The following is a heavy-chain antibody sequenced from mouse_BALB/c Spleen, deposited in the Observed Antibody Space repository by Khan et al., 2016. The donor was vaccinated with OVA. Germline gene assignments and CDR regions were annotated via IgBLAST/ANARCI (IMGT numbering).Heavy chain of an antibody. V-gene: IGHV3-2*02. CDR3: ARSGYEAWFAY. J-gene: IGHJ3*01. CDR1: GYSITSDYA. D-gene: IGHD2-14*01. CDR2: ISYSGST. Sequence: EVQLQESGPGLVKPSQSLSLTCTVTGYSITSDYAWNWIRQFPRNKLEWMGYISYSGSTSYNPSLKSRISITRDTSKTQLFLHLNSVTTEDTATYFCARSGYEAWFAYWGQGTLVTVSA.